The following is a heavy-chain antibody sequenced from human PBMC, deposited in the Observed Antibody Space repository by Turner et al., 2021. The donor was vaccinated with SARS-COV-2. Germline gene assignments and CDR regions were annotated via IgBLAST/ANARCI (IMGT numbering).Heavy chain of an antibody. D-gene: IGHD2-2*01. CDR2: IIPILGIP. V-gene: IGHV1-69*10. Sequence: QVQLVQSGAEVKTPGSSVKFSCMPSGGPFSSYAISWVRQAPGQGLEWMGGIIPILGIPNYAQKFQGRVTITADKSTSTAYMELSSLRSEDTAVYYCARDAHHCTSTSCYVNWGQGTLVTVSS. J-gene: IGHJ4*02. CDR1: GGPFSSYA. CDR3: ARDAHHCTSTSCYVN.